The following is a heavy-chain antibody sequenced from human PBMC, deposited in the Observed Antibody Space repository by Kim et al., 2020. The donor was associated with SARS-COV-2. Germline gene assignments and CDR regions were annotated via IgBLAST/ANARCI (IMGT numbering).Heavy chain of an antibody. CDR1: GFTFSSYA. V-gene: IGHV3-23*01. CDR2: ISGSGGST. J-gene: IGHJ6*04. Sequence: GGSLRLSCAASGFTFSSYAMSWVRQAPGKGLEWVSAISGSGGSTYYADSVKGRFTISRDNSKNTLYLQMNSLRAEDTAVYYCAKVGPEDIVVVPAADVWGKGTTVTVSS. CDR3: AKVGPEDIVVVPAADV. D-gene: IGHD2-2*01.